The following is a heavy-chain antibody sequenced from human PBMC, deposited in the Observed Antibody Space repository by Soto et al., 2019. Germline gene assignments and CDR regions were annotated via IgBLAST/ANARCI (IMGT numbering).Heavy chain of an antibody. D-gene: IGHD2-15*01. CDR1: GGCISSGGYY. Sequence: PSDTLSLTCTVSGGCISSGGYYGSWIRQHPGKGLEWIGYIYYSGSTYYNPSLKSRVTISVDTSKNQFSLKLSPVTAADTAVYYCARVKTLRMVAATLRWFDPWGQGTLVTVSS. V-gene: IGHV4-31*03. J-gene: IGHJ5*02. CDR2: IYYSGST. CDR3: ARVKTLRMVAATLRWFDP.